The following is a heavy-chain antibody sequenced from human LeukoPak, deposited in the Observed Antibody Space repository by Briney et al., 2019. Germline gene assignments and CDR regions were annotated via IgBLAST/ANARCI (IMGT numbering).Heavy chain of an antibody. D-gene: IGHD5-18*01. CDR3: AKAKVQLWAGGMDV. CDR2: ISGSGGST. CDR1: EFILSSYA. Sequence: AGGSLRLSCEASEFILSSYAMSWVRQAPGKGLEWVAAISGSGGSTYYADSVKGRFTISRDNSKNTLYLQMNSLRAEDTAVYYCAKAKVQLWAGGMDVWGQGTTVTVSS. J-gene: IGHJ6*02. V-gene: IGHV3-23*01.